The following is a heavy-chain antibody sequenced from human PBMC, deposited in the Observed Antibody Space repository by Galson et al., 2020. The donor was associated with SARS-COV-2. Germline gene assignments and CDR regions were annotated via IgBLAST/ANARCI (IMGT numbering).Heavy chain of an antibody. J-gene: IGHJ6*03. V-gene: IGHV3-9*01. D-gene: IGHD6-19*01. CDR2: ISWNSGSI. Sequence: SLKISCAASGFTFDDYAMHWVRQAPGKGLEWVSGISWNSGSISYADSVKGRFTISRDNAKNSLYLQMNSLRAEDTALYYCAKVAVAGTGLWYYYMDVWGKGTTVTVSS. CDR3: AKVAVAGTGLWYYYMDV. CDR1: GFTFDDYA.